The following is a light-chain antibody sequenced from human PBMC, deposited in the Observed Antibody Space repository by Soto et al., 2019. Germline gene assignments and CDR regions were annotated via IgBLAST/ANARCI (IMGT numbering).Light chain of an antibody. CDR2: EVN. V-gene: IGLV2-14*02. CDR3: AAWDDSLAWV. CDR1: SSDFGNYNL. J-gene: IGLJ3*02. Sequence: QSVLTQPASVSGSPGQSITISCTGTSSDFGNYNLVSWYQQHPGKVPKLILFEVNKRPSGVSGRFSGSKSGNTASLAINGLQSADEAVYYCAAWDDSLAWVFGGGTKLTVL.